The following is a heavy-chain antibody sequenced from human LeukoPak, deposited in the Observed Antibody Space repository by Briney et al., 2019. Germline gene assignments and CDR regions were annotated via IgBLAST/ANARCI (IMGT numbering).Heavy chain of an antibody. CDR2: ISYHGRSV. Sequence: GGSLRLSCAASGFTFSNYAMNWVRQAPGKGLEWVAIISYHGRSVDYADSVKGRFTMSRDNSKNTLCLQMNSLRAEDTAVYYCAKDRGYCSGGNCYNQYGMDVWGQGTTVTVSS. CDR1: GFTFSNYA. J-gene: IGHJ6*02. D-gene: IGHD2-15*01. CDR3: AKDRGYCSGGNCYNQYGMDV. V-gene: IGHV3-30-3*02.